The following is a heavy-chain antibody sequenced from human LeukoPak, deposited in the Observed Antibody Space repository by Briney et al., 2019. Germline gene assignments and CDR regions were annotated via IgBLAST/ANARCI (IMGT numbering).Heavy chain of an antibody. V-gene: IGHV3-23*01. J-gene: IGHJ4*02. CDR1: GFTFSSYA. CDR3: AKQALYCSSTSCYIFRT. D-gene: IGHD2-2*02. CDR2: ISGSGGST. Sequence: GGSLRLSCAASGFTFSSYAMSWVRQAPGKGLEWVSAISGSGGSTYYADSVKGRFTISRDNSKNTLYLQMNSPRAEDTAVYYCAKQALYCSSTSCYIFRTWGQGTLVTVSS.